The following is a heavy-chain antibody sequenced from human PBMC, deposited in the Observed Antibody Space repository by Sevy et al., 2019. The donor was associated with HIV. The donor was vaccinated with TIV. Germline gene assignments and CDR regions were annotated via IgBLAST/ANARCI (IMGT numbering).Heavy chain of an antibody. CDR3: ATGSSIVRGVIGAGYYYGMDV. J-gene: IGHJ6*02. CDR2: FDPEDGET. Sequence: ASVKVSCKVCGYTLTELSMHWVRQAPGKGLEWMGGFDPEDGETIYAQKFQGRVTMTEDTSTDTAYMELSSLRSEDTAVYYCATGSSIVRGVIGAGYYYGMDVWGQGTTVTVSS. CDR1: GYTLTELS. V-gene: IGHV1-24*01. D-gene: IGHD3-10*01.